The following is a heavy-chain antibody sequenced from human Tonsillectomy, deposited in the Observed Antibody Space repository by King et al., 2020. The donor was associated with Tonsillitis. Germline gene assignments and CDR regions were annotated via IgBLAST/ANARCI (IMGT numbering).Heavy chain of an antibody. Sequence: VQLVESGGGWVQPGGSLRLSCSASGFTFSSYAMHWVRQAPGKGLEYVSAITDNVGSTFYADSVKGRFTISRDNSKNTLYLQMSSLRAEDTAIYYCVKMVGTTDLFDYWGQGTLVTVSS. D-gene: IGHD1-26*01. CDR2: ITDNVGST. J-gene: IGHJ4*02. CDR1: GFTFSSYA. V-gene: IGHV3-64D*08. CDR3: VKMVGTTDLFDY.